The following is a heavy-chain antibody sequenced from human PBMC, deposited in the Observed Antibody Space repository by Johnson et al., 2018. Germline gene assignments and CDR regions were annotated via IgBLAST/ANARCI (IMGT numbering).Heavy chain of an antibody. CDR2: VSGSGDSA. Sequence: VQLVESGGGVVQPGRSLRLSCAASGFTFSSYAMNWVRQAPGKGLDWVSTVSGSGDSAYYADSVKGRFTISRDNSKNTLYLQMNSLKTEDTAVYYCTTMTTVTKPSYYYMDVWGKGTTVTVSS. J-gene: IGHJ6*03. CDR3: TTMTTVTKPSYYYMDV. D-gene: IGHD4-17*01. CDR1: GFTFSSYA. V-gene: IGHV3-23*04.